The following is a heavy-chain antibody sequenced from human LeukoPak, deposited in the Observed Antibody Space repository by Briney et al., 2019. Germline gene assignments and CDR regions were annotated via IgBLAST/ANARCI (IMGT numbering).Heavy chain of an antibody. CDR3: ARQGERPGISAY. CDR2: IFSGST. Sequence: SETLSLTCIVSGDSISSSSYYWGWVRQPPGKGLEWIGSIFSGSTYYNPSLKSRVTISLNTSKNQLSLNLSSGTAADTAVYYCARQGERPGISAYWGQGTLVTVSS. V-gene: IGHV4-39*01. J-gene: IGHJ4*02. D-gene: IGHD1-26*01. CDR1: GDSISSSSYY.